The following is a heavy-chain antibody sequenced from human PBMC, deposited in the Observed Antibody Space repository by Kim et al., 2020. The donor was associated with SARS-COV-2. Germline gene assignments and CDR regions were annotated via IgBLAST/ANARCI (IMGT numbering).Heavy chain of an antibody. CDR3: ARDLCSSTSCPEGDYYGMDV. V-gene: IGHV4-39*02. D-gene: IGHD2-2*01. CDR2: IYYSGST. J-gene: IGHJ6*02. CDR1: GGSISSSSYY. Sequence: SETLSLTCTVSGGSISSSSYYWGWIRQPPGKGLEWIGSIYYSGSTYYNPSLKSRVTISVDTSKNQFSLKLSSVTAADTAVYYCARDLCSSTSCPEGDYYGMDVWGQGTTVTVSS.